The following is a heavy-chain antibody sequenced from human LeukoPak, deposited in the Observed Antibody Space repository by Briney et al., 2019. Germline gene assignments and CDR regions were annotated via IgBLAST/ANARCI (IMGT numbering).Heavy chain of an antibody. CDR2: ISYDGSNK. Sequence: GGSLRLSYAASGFTFSSYGMHWVRQAPGKGLEWVAVISYDGSNKYYADSVKGRFTISRDNSKNTLYLQMNSLRAEDTAVYYCAKDGGSYGNYYYGMDVWGQGTTVTVSS. D-gene: IGHD1-26*01. V-gene: IGHV3-30*18. CDR3: AKDGGSYGNYYYGMDV. CDR1: GFTFSSYG. J-gene: IGHJ6*02.